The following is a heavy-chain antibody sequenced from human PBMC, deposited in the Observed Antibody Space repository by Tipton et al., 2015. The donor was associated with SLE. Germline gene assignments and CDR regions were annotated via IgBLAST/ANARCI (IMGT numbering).Heavy chain of an antibody. Sequence: TLSLTCAVSDYSISSGYYWGWIRQSPGKGLEWIGAIGHSGTPNYNPSLKSRATFSLDTSKNHFSLSLTSVTAADTAMYYCASSTYSPWCYFENWGQGTLVIVSP. CDR2: IGHSGTP. V-gene: IGHV4-38-2*01. CDR3: ASSTYSPWCYFEN. CDR1: DYSISSGYY. D-gene: IGHD2-21*01. J-gene: IGHJ4*02.